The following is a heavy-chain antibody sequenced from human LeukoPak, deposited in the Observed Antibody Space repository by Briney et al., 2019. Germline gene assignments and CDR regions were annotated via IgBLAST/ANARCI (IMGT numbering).Heavy chain of an antibody. J-gene: IGHJ5*02. D-gene: IGHD2-15*01. V-gene: IGHV3-30*02. CDR2: IRYDGSNK. Sequence: PGGSLRLSCAASGFTFSSYGMHWVRQAPGKGLEWVAFIRYDGSNKYYADSVKGRFTISRDNSKNTLYLQMNSLRAEDTAVYYCAKEDCSGGSCYFNWFDPWGQGTLVTVSS. CDR3: AKEDCSGGSCYFNWFDP. CDR1: GFTFSSYG.